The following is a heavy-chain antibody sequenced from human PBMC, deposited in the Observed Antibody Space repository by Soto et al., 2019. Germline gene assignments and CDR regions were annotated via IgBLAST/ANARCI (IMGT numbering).Heavy chain of an antibody. J-gene: IGHJ4*02. Sequence: GESLKISCQGSGYDVSGYWIGWLRQMPGKGLEWMGIIYPGDSSVNYSPSFEGLVTMSVDKSIRTAYLQWSSLRASDTAMYFCARFGGPLFSQHYFEHWGQGTLVTVSS. CDR1: GYDVSGYW. CDR2: IYPGDSSV. D-gene: IGHD3-3*01. CDR3: ARFGGPLFSQHYFEH. V-gene: IGHV5-51*01.